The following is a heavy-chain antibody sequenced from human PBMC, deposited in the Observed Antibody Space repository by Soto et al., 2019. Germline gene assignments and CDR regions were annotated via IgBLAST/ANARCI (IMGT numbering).Heavy chain of an antibody. CDR2: IIPIFGTA. CDR1: GGTFSSYA. D-gene: IGHD2-15*01. CDR3: AREGAYCSGGSCYSFDY. Sequence: QVQLVQSGAEVKKPGSSVKVSCKASGGTFSSYAISWVRQAPGQGLEWMGGIIPIFGTANYAQKFQGRVTITADECTSTAYMELSSLRSEDTAVYYCAREGAYCSGGSCYSFDYWGQGTLVTVSS. J-gene: IGHJ4*02. V-gene: IGHV1-69*01.